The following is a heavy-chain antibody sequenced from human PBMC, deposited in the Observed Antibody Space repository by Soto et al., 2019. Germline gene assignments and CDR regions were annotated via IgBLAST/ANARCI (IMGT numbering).Heavy chain of an antibody. CDR1: GFTFSSYG. CDR3: AKDRYCSGDCYSDYFDY. Sequence: QVQLVESGGGVVQPGRSLRLSCAASGFTFSSYGMHWVRQAPGKGLEWVAVISYDGSNKYYADSVKGRFTISRDNSKNTLYLQMNSLRAEDKAVYYCAKDRYCSGDCYSDYFDYWGQGTLVTVSS. J-gene: IGHJ4*02. V-gene: IGHV3-30*18. CDR2: ISYDGSNK. D-gene: IGHD2-21*02.